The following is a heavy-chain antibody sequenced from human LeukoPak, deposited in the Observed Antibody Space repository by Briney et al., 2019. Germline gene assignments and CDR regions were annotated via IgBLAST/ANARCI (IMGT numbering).Heavy chain of an antibody. CDR3: ARGPGSYYGYYYYYYMEV. V-gene: IGHV4-34*01. Sequence: PSETLSLTCAVYGGSFSGYYWSWIRQPPGKGLEWIGEINHSGSTNYNPSLKSRVTISVDTSKNQFSLNLSSVTAADTAVYYCARGPGSYYGYYYYYYMEVWGKGTTVTVSS. CDR2: INHSGST. CDR1: GGSFSGYY. D-gene: IGHD1-26*01. J-gene: IGHJ6*03.